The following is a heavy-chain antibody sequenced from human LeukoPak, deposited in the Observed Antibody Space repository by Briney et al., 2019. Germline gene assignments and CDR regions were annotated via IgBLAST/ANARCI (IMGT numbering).Heavy chain of an antibody. Sequence: ASVKDSGKASGYAFTSYGTSGGRQAPGQGLEWRGWISAYNGNTNYAQKLQGRVTMTTDTSTSTAYMELRSLRSDDTAVYYCAREIEYCTNGVCFPWFDPWGQGTLVTVSS. D-gene: IGHD2-8*01. J-gene: IGHJ5*02. CDR3: AREIEYCTNGVCFPWFDP. V-gene: IGHV1-18*01. CDR2: ISAYNGNT. CDR1: GYAFTSYG.